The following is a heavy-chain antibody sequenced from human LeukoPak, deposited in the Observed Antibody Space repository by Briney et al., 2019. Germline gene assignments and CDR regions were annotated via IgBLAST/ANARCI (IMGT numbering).Heavy chain of an antibody. D-gene: IGHD1-26*01. Sequence: SETLSLTCTVSGGSVSSGSYYWSWIRQPPGKGLEWIGYIYYSGSTNYNPSLKSRVTISVDTSKNQFSLKLSSATAADTAVYYCARVRVGKSKWYMDVWGKGTTVTVSS. V-gene: IGHV4-61*01. CDR1: GGSVSSGSYY. CDR3: ARVRVGKSKWYMDV. CDR2: IYYSGST. J-gene: IGHJ6*03.